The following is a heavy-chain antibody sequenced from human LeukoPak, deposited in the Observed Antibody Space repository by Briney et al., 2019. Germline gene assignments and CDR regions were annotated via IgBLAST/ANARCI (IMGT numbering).Heavy chain of an antibody. Sequence: ASVKVSCKASGGTFSSYAISWVRQAPGQGLEWMGGIIPIFGTANYAQKFQGRVTITTDESTSTAYMELSSLRSEDTAVYYCARDVVVVAAIHYGMDVWGQGTTVTVSS. J-gene: IGHJ6*02. CDR3: ARDVVVVAAIHYGMDV. CDR1: GGTFSSYA. CDR2: IIPIFGTA. V-gene: IGHV1-69*05. D-gene: IGHD2-2*01.